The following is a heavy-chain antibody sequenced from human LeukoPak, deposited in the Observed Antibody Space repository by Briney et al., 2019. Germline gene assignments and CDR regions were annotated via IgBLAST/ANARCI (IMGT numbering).Heavy chain of an antibody. J-gene: IGHJ4*02. CDR3: ARHIGRFGVYYFDY. D-gene: IGHD3-10*01. CDR2: IYYSGST. Sequence: PSETLSLTCTVSGGSISSGDYYWTWIRQPPGKGLEWIGYIYYSGSTYYNPSLKSRVTISVDTSKNQFSLKLSSVTAADTAVYYCARHIGRFGVYYFDYWGQGTLVTVSS. CDR1: GGSISSGDYY. V-gene: IGHV4-30-4*08.